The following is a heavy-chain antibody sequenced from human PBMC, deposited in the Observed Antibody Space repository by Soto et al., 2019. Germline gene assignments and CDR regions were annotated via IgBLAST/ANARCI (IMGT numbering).Heavy chain of an antibody. CDR3: AKALGSGAGGGYGMDV. V-gene: IGHV3-23*01. J-gene: IGHJ6*02. Sequence: EVQLLESGGGLVQPGGSLRLSCAASGFTFSNYAMSWVRQAPGKGLEWVSGISGSGGSTYYADSVKGRFTISRDNSKNSLDLQMNSLRAEDTAVYYCAKALGSGAGGGYGMDVWGQGTTVTVSS. CDR2: ISGSGGST. CDR1: GFTFSNYA. D-gene: IGHD6-19*01.